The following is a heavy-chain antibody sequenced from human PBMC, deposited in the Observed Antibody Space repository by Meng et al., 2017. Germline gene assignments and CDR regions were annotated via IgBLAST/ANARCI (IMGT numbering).Heavy chain of an antibody. J-gene: IGHJ5*02. CDR2: INAGNGNT. CDR1: GYTFTSYA. D-gene: IGHD4-17*01. CDR3: ARDRSRLSTVTLLFDP. V-gene: IGHV1-3*01. Sequence: QGQRVQYGAEVKKPGASVKVSCKASGYTFTSYAMHWVRQAPGQRLEWMGWINAGNGNTKYSQKFQGRVTITRDTSASTAYMELSSLRSEDTAVYYCARDRSRLSTVTLLFDPWGQGTLVTVSS.